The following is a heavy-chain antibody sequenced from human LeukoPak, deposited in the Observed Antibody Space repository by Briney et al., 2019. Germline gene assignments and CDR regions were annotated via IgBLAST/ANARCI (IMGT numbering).Heavy chain of an antibody. CDR1: GYTFTIYY. D-gene: IGHD2-2*02. J-gene: IGHJ4*02. V-gene: IGHV1-2*02. CDR3: ARNPPYCTSTSCYNDY. Sequence: ASVKVSCKASGYTFTIYYMHWVRQAPGQGLEWMGWINPNSGATSYAQRFQGRVTMTRATSISTAYMELSGLTSDDTAVYYCARNPPYCTSTSCYNDYWGQGTLVTVSS. CDR2: INPNSGAT.